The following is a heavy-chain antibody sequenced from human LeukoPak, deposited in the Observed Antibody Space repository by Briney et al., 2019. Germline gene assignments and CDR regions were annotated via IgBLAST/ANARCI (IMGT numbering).Heavy chain of an antibody. V-gene: IGHV3-66*04. CDR2: IYSGGST. J-gene: IGHJ6*03. D-gene: IGHD6-13*01. CDR3: ASQREQQRGTNYYYYMDV. Sequence: GGSLRLSCAASGFTVSNNYMSGVRKAPGKGLEWVSVIYSGGSTYYADSVKGRFTISRDNSKNTLYLQMNRLRAEDTAVYYCASQREQQRGTNYYYYMDVWGKGTTVTISS. CDR1: GFTVSNNY.